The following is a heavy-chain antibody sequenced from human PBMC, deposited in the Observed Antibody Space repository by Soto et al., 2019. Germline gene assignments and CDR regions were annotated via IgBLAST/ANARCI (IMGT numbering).Heavy chain of an antibody. CDR3: AGVASGSTWYYFDY. J-gene: IGHJ4*02. D-gene: IGHD3-10*01. CDR2: IVPVFGTV. Sequence: QLQLVQSGAEVKKPGSSVRVSCTASGDTFTKYAISWLRQAPGQGLEWMGGIVPVFGTVNHAQRFKGRVTITADKSTSTSYVELASLTAEDTAVYYCAGVASGSTWYYFDYWGQGTLVTVSS. CDR1: GDTFTKYA. V-gene: IGHV1-69*06.